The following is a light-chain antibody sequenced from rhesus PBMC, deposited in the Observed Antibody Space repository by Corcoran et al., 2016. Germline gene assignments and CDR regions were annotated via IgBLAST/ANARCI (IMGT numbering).Light chain of an antibody. CDR2: GAS. J-gene: IGKJ4*01. CDR1: QSVSSY. Sequence: EIVMTQSPATLSLSPGERATLSCRASQSVSSYVAWYQQKPEQAPRLLIYGASSRATGLPDRSSGIGSGTAFTLTSSGLRPEYFAVYYCQQSSNWPLTFGGGTKVEIE. CDR3: QQSSNWPLT. V-gene: IGKV3S9*01.